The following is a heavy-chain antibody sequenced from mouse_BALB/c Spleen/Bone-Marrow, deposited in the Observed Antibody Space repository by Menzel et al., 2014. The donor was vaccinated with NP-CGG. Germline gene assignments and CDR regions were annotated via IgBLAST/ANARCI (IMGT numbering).Heavy chain of an antibody. V-gene: IGHV4-1*02. D-gene: IGHD1-2*01. CDR2: INPDSSTI. J-gene: IGHJ3*01. Sequence: EVKLVESGGGLVQPGGSLKLSCAASGFDFSRYWMSWVRQAPGKGLEWIGEINPDSSTINYTPSLKDKFIISRDNAKNTLFLQMTKVRSDATARDCGASLHYYGFFDDWGQGTPVTVS. CDR3: ASLHYYGFFDD. CDR1: GFDFSRYW.